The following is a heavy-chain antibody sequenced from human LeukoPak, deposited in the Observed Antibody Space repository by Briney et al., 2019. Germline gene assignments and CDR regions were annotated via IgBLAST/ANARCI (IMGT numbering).Heavy chain of an antibody. CDR2: IYYSGST. CDR1: GGTISSYY. D-gene: IGHD3-3*01. J-gene: IGHJ4*02. CDR3: ARHGNDFWVDSYFDY. V-gene: IGHV4-59*08. Sequence: IPSETLSLTCTVSGGTISSYYWSWIRQPPGKGLEWIGYIYYSGSTNYNPSLKSRVTISVDTSKNQFSLKLSSVTAADTAVYYCARHGNDFWVDSYFDYWGQGTLVTVSS.